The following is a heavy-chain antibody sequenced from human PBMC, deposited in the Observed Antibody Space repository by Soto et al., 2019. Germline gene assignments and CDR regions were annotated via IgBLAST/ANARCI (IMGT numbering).Heavy chain of an antibody. CDR2: ISSSGSTI. J-gene: IGHJ6*02. D-gene: IGHD3-9*01. Sequence: SLRLSCAASGFTFSSYEMNWVRQAPGKGLEWVSYISSSGSTIYYADSVKGRFTISRDNAKNSLYLQMNSLRAEDTAVYYCARDLPYYDILTGYPRYYYGMDVWGQGTTVTVSS. V-gene: IGHV3-48*03. CDR1: GFTFSSYE. CDR3: ARDLPYYDILTGYPRYYYGMDV.